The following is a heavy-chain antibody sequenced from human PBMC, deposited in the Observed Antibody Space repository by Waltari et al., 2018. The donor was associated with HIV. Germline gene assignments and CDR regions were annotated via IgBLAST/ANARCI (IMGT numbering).Heavy chain of an antibody. CDR1: GFIFSNAW. D-gene: IGHD1-26*01. V-gene: IGHV3-15*01. J-gene: IGHJ4*02. Sequence: EVQLVESGGGLVKPGGSLRLSCAASGFIFSNAWMRWVRPAPGKGLQWVGRIKPKSDGGTSDYAARVKGRFTISRDDSKNTLYLQINSLKPEDTGIYYCTTDWCLVGVTEPFDYWGQGTLVSVSS. CDR2: IKPKSDGGTS. CDR3: TTDWCLVGVTEPFDY.